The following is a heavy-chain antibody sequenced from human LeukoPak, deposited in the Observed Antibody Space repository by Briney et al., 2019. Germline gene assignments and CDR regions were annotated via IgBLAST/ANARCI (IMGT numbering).Heavy chain of an antibody. V-gene: IGHV4-39*01. CDR1: GGSISSSSYY. CDR3: ARLSLWGLLGY. CDR2: IYYSGST. Sequence: SETLSLTCTVSGGSISSSSYYWGWIRQPPGKGLEWIGSIYYSGSTYYNPSLKSRVTISVDTSKNQFSLELSSVTAADTAVYYCARLSLWGLLGYWGQGTLVTVSS. J-gene: IGHJ4*02. D-gene: IGHD3-16*01.